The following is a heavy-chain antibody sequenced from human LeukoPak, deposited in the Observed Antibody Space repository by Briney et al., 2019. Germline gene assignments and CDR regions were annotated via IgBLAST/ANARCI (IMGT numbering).Heavy chain of an antibody. Sequence: SETLSLTCTVSGGSISSYYWSWIRQPAGKGLEWIGRIYSSGSTNYNPSLKSRVTMSVDTSNNQFSLKLSSVTAADTAVYYCARHLPAIPHNPSNDAFDIRGQGTMVTVSS. CDR3: ARHLPAIPHNPSNDAFDI. CDR2: IYSSGST. D-gene: IGHD2-2*02. CDR1: GGSISSYY. V-gene: IGHV4-4*07. J-gene: IGHJ3*02.